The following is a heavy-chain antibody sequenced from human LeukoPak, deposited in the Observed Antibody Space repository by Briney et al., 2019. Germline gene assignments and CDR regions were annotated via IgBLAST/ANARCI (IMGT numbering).Heavy chain of an antibody. Sequence: ASVKVSCKASGYTFTGYYMHWVRQAPGQGLEWMGWINPNSDGTNYAQKFQGRVTMTRDTSISTAYMELSRLRSDDTAVYHCARMGITGTPFDYWGQGTLVTVSS. V-gene: IGHV1-2*02. CDR3: ARMGITGTPFDY. CDR2: INPNSDGT. J-gene: IGHJ4*02. D-gene: IGHD1-20*01. CDR1: GYTFTGYY.